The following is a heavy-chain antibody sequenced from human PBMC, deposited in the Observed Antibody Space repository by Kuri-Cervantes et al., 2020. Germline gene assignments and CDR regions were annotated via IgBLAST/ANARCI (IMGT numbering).Heavy chain of an antibody. Sequence: ASVKVSCKVSGYTLTELSMHWVRQAPGKGLEWMGGFDPEDGETIYAQKFQGRVTMTEDTSTDTAYMELSSLRSEDTAVYCCATGPTSYVWGSYRYGWFDPWGQGTLVTVSS. D-gene: IGHD3-16*02. CDR2: FDPEDGET. V-gene: IGHV1-24*01. J-gene: IGHJ5*02. CDR1: GYTLTELS. CDR3: ATGPTSYVWGSYRYGWFDP.